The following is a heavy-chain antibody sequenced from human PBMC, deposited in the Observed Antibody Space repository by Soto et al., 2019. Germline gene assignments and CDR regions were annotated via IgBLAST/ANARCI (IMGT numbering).Heavy chain of an antibody. Sequence: QVQLQQWGAGLLKPSETLSLTCAVYGGSFSGYYWGWIRQPPGKGLEWIGEINHSGSTNYNPSLTSRVPISVDTSKNQFSLKLSSVTAADTAVYYCARGWGYCSGGSCYKDYYYYMDVWGKGTTVTVSS. CDR1: GGSFSGYY. J-gene: IGHJ6*03. V-gene: IGHV4-34*01. D-gene: IGHD2-15*01. CDR3: ARGWGYCSGGSCYKDYYYYMDV. CDR2: INHSGST.